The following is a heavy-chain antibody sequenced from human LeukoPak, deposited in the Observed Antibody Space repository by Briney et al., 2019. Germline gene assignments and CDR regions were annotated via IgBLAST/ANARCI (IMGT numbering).Heavy chain of an antibody. CDR3: AKHQRTYYDSAFDY. CDR2: ISGSGGST. V-gene: IGHV3-23*01. J-gene: IGHJ4*02. Sequence: PGGSLRLSCAASGFTFSSYAMSWVRQAPAKGLDWVSAISGSGGSTYYADSVKGRFTISRDNSKNTLYVQMNSLRAEDTAVYYCAKHQRTYYDSAFDYWGQGTLVTVSS. CDR1: GFTFSSYA. D-gene: IGHD3-22*01.